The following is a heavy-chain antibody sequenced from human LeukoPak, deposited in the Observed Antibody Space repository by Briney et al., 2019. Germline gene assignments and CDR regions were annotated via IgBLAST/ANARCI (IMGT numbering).Heavy chain of an antibody. CDR2: IYYSGST. J-gene: IGHJ4*02. Sequence: SETLSLTCTVSGGSISSGDYYWSWMRQPPGKGLEWIGYIYYSGSTYYNPSLKSRVTISVDTSKNQFSLKLSSVTAADTAVYYCARIGSRYSSGWYVGYWGQGTLVTVSS. D-gene: IGHD6-19*01. CDR3: ARIGSRYSSGWYVGY. CDR1: GGSISSGDYY. V-gene: IGHV4-30-4*08.